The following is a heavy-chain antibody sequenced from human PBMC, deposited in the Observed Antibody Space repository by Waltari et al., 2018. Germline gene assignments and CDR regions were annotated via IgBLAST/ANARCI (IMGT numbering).Heavy chain of an antibody. V-gene: IGHV1-2*02. CDR2: IEPSSGDT. D-gene: IGHD3-16*01. CDR1: GYTFAGYY. Sequence: QVQLVQSGAEVKKPGASVKISCKASGYTFAGYYLHWVRQAPGQGPEWMGGIEPSSGDTNVEQKFQGRVTMTRDTSISTAYLEVSRLTSADTASYYCARYVLNHLRSGFDTWGEGTLVAVSP. CDR3: ARYVLNHLRSGFDT. J-gene: IGHJ5*02.